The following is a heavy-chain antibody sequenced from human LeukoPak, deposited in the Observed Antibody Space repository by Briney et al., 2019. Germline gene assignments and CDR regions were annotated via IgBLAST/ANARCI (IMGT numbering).Heavy chain of an antibody. D-gene: IGHD6-13*01. CDR1: GFTFSSYD. CDR2: IGTVDGDT. V-gene: IGHV3-13*04. Sequence: PGGSLRLSCAASGFTFSSYDMHWVRQAPGKGLEWVSAIGTVDGDTYYSGSVKGRFTISRENARNSLYLQMNSLRAGDTAVYYCARGLLEANGNDLDYWGQGTLVTVSS. J-gene: IGHJ4*02. CDR3: ARGLLEANGNDLDY.